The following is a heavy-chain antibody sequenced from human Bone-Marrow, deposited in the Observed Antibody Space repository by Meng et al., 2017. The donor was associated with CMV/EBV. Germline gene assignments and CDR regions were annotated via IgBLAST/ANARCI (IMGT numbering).Heavy chain of an antibody. J-gene: IGHJ6*02. CDR1: GYSISSGYY. Sequence: SETLSLTCTVSGYSISSGYYWGWIRQPPGKGLEWIGSIYHSGSTYYNPSLKSRVTISVDTSKNQFSLKLSSVTAADTAVYYCAREGVPAAMAYYYGMDVWGQGTTVTVSS. CDR2: IYHSGST. CDR3: AREGVPAAMAYYYGMDV. V-gene: IGHV4-38-2*02. D-gene: IGHD2-2*01.